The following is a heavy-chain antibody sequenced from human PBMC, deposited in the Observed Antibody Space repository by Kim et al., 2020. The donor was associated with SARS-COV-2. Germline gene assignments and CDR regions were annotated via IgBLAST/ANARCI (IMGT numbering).Heavy chain of an antibody. D-gene: IGHD2-15*01. CDR1: GHTLTKSS. J-gene: IGHJ6*02. V-gene: IGHV1-24*01. CDR2: FDPEDREM. CDR3: ASLFYIIRKNLVASGYTYYYSGMDV. Sequence: ASVKVSCKVFGHTLTKSSIHWVRQTPGKGLEWMGGFDPEDREMIYAPNFHGAVTLTQDTSTDTAYMELGSLRSEDSAVYYCASLFYIIRKNLVASGYTYYYSGMDVWGQGTTVAVSS.